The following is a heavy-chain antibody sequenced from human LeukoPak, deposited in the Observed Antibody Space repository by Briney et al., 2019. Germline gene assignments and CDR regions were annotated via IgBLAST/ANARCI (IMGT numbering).Heavy chain of an antibody. CDR2: MNPNSGNT. V-gene: IGHV1-8*01. CDR3: ARAVPITNYYDSSGYPD. J-gene: IGHJ4*02. D-gene: IGHD3-22*01. Sequence: ASVKVSRKASGYTFTSYDINWVRQATGQGLEWMGWMNPNSGNTGYAQKFQGRVTMTRNTSISTAYMELSSLRSEDTAVYYCARAVPITNYYDSSGYPDWGQGTLVTVSS. CDR1: GYTFTSYD.